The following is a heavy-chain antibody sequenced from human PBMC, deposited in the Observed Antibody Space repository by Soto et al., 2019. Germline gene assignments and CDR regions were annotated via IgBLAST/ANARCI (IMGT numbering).Heavy chain of an antibody. Sequence: QVQLQESGPGLVKPSETLSLTCAVSGGRITTATWWACVRLPRGKGLEWIGELHHDGTTNYNPSLESRITMSLDKSNNHFSLKLTSVTAADTAIYYCATQTISYTWGVWGRGTTVTVSS. CDR3: ATQTISYTWGV. J-gene: IGHJ6*02. D-gene: IGHD3-16*01. CDR1: GGRITTATW. CDR2: LHHDGTT. V-gene: IGHV4-4*02.